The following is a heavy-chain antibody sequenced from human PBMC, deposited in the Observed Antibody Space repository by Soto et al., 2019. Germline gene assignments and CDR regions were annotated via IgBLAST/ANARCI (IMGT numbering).Heavy chain of an antibody. J-gene: IGHJ4*02. CDR3: ARQLRPSGSYLPRYFDY. CDR2: ISYDGSNK. D-gene: IGHD1-26*01. CDR1: GFTFSSYA. V-gene: IGHV3-30-3*01. Sequence: GGSLRLSCAASGFTFSSYAMHWVRQAPGKGLEWVAVISYDGSNKYYADSVKGRFTISRDNAKNSLYLQMNSLRDEDTAVYYCARQLRPSGSYLPRYFDYWGQGTLVTVSS.